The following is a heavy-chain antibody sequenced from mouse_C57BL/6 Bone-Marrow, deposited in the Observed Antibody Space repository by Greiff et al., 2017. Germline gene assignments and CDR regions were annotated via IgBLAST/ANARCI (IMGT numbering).Heavy chain of an antibody. D-gene: IGHD2-4*01. V-gene: IGHV1-63*01. J-gene: IGHJ2*01. CDR1: GYTFTNYW. CDR2: IYPGGGYT. CDR3: ARIDIYYDYEDY. Sequence: VKLVESGAELVRPGTSVKMSCKASGYTFTNYWIGWAKQRPGHGLEWIGDIYPGGGYTNYNEKFKGKATLTADKSSSTAYMQFSSLTSEDSAIYYCARIDIYYDYEDYWGQGTTLTVSS.